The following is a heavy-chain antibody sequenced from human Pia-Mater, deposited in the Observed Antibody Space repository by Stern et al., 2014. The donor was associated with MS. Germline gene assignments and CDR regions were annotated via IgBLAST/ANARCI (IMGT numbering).Heavy chain of an antibody. D-gene: IGHD3-16*01. CDR2: LSRNSAYI. CDR1: GFTFSDYS. J-gene: IGHJ4*02. V-gene: IGHV3-21*01. CDR3: ARRGGIHFFDS. Sequence: EVQLVESGGGLVKPGGALRLSCATSGFTFSDYSTNWARQAPWMGLEWVSPLSRNSAYIFYAASVRARFSIFSDNAERSLFLPLHSLRAEDTAVYYCARRGGIHFFDSWGRGTLVTVSS.